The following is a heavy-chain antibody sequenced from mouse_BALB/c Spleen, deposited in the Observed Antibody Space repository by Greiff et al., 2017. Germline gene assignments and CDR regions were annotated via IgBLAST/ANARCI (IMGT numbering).Heavy chain of an antibody. Sequence: EVKLQESGPELVKPGASVKISCKASGYSFTGYYMHWVKQSHVKSLEWIGRINPYNGATSYNQNFKDKASLTVDKSSSTAYMELHSLTSEDSAVYYCARGTTVYYYAMDYWGQGTSVTVSS. CDR2: INPYNGAT. D-gene: IGHD1-1*01. CDR1: GYSFTGYY. CDR3: ARGTTVYYYAMDY. V-gene: IGHV1-31*01. J-gene: IGHJ4*01.